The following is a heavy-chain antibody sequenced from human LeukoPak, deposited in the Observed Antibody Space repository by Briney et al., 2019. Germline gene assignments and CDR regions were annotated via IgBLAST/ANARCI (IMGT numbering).Heavy chain of an antibody. CDR1: GFTFSDYS. V-gene: IGHV3-11*04. CDR3: ARRSYYCSGGSCYIDY. CDR2: ISNSGNTI. J-gene: IGHJ4*02. D-gene: IGHD2-15*01. Sequence: PGGSLRLSCAASGFTFSDYSMTWIRQAPGKGLEWVSYISNSGNTIYYADSVKGQFTISRDNAKNSLYLQMNSLRAEDTAVYYCARRSYYCSGGSCYIDYWGQGTLVTVSS.